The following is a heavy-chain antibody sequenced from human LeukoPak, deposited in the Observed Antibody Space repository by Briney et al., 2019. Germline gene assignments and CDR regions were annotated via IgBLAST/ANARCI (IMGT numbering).Heavy chain of an antibody. Sequence: PGGSLRLSCAASGFTFSRYEMNWVRQAPGKGLEWISYISVSGDTIYYADSVKGRFTISRDNSKNTLHLQMNSLRTEDTAVYYCAKAEGYDILTGLDYWGQGTLVTVSS. CDR1: GFTFSRYE. J-gene: IGHJ4*02. CDR2: ISVSGDTI. CDR3: AKAEGYDILTGLDY. D-gene: IGHD3-9*01. V-gene: IGHV3-48*03.